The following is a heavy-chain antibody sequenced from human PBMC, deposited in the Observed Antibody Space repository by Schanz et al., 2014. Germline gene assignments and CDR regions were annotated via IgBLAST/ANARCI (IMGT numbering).Heavy chain of an antibody. Sequence: VQLVESGGGLVQPGGSVRLSCGASGFSFSTHWMAWVRQAPGKGLEWVANIGDDGADKYYLDSVRGRFTISRDNTKNILHLEMNNQRAEDTAVYFCARESGGQNDLDTEPHKYTYMDVWGKGTTVTVSS. CDR2: IGDDGADK. D-gene: IGHD1-1*01. V-gene: IGHV3-7*01. CDR1: GFSFSTHW. J-gene: IGHJ6*03. CDR3: ARESGGQNDLDTEPHKYTYMDV.